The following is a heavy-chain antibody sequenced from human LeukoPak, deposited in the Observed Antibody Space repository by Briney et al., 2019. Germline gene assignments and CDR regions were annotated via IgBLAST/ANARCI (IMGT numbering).Heavy chain of an antibody. Sequence: PGGSLRLSCAASGFTFSSYWMSWVRQAPGKGLEWVANIKQDGSEKYYVDSVKGRFTISRDNAKNSLYLQMNSLRAEDTAVYYCAKDSSGGYLGAFDIWGQGTMVTVSS. CDR2: IKQDGSEK. J-gene: IGHJ3*02. CDR1: GFTFSSYW. V-gene: IGHV3-7*01. CDR3: AKDSSGGYLGAFDI. D-gene: IGHD1-26*01.